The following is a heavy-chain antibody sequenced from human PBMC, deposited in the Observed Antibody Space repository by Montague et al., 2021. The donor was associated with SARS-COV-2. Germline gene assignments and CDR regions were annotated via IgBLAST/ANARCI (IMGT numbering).Heavy chain of an antibody. D-gene: IGHD2-21*02. CDR3: ARELTYYGMDV. J-gene: IGHJ6*02. CDR1: GFTFSSYA. V-gene: IGHV3-30-3*01. Sequence: SLRLSCAASGFTFSSYAMHLIRQAPGKGLEWVAVISYDGSNKYYSDSVEGRFTISRDNSKNTLYLQLHSLRAEDTAVYYCARELTYYGMDVWGQGTTVTVSS. CDR2: ISYDGSNK.